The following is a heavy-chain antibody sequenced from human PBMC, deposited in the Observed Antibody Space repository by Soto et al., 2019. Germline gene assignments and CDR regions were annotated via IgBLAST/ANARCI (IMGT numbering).Heavy chain of an antibody. V-gene: IGHV1-2*02. CDR3: AREASAVISLDY. Sequence: SVKVSCKASGYIFTAYAMHWVRQAPGQGLEWVGWFNPNSGDTTYAQKFQGRVTLTGDTSISTAYMELYSLTSDDTAVYYCAREASAVISLDYWGQGTLVTVSS. CDR2: FNPNSGDT. CDR1: GYIFTAYA. J-gene: IGHJ4*02. D-gene: IGHD6-19*01.